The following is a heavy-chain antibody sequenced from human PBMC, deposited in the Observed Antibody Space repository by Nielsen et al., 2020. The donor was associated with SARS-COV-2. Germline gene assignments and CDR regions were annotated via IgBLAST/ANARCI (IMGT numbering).Heavy chain of an antibody. CDR3: ARMASVLRYFDWPPFDP. Sequence: SGPTLVKPTETLTLTCTVSGFSLSNARMGVSWIRRPPGKALEWLAHIFSNDEKSYSTSLKSRLTISKDTSKSQVVLTMTNMDPVDTATYYCARMASVLRYFDWPPFDPWGQGTLVTVSS. CDR1: GFSLSNARMG. D-gene: IGHD3-9*01. CDR2: IFSNDEK. J-gene: IGHJ5*02. V-gene: IGHV2-26*01.